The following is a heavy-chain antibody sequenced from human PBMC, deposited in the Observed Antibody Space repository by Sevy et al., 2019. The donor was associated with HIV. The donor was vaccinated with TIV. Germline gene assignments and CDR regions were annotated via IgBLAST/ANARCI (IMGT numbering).Heavy chain of an antibody. J-gene: IGHJ4*02. Sequence: ASVKVSCRASGYTFTDYYLHWVRQAPGQGLEWMGWINPNNGGTEYAQRFQGRVAMTRETSISTVYMELSRLRSDDTAVYYCARASNVSGSYTNDYWGQGTLVTVSS. V-gene: IGHV1-2*02. CDR2: INPNNGGT. CDR3: ARASNVSGSYTNDY. CDR1: GYTFTDYY. D-gene: IGHD3-10*01.